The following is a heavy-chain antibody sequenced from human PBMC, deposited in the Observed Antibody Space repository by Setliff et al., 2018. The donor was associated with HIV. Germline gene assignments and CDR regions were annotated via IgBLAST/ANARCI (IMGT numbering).Heavy chain of an antibody. V-gene: IGHV3-23*01. D-gene: IGHD3-22*01. J-gene: IGHJ5*02. CDR2: VSASDGRT. CDR3: AKGLYYYDSSGSNWFDP. Sequence: GGSLRLSCAASGFTFSSYGMHWVRQAPGKGLEWVSVVSASDGRTYYADSVKGRFTISRDNSKNTLYPQMNSLRAEDTAVYYCAKGLYYYDSSGSNWFDPWGQGTLVTVSS. CDR1: GFTFSSYG.